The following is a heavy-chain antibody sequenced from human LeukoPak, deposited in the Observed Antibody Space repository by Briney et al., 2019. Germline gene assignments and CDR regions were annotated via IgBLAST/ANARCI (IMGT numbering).Heavy chain of an antibody. CDR3: AKRGVVIRVFLVGFHKEAFYFES. J-gene: IGHJ4*02. V-gene: IGHV3-23*01. Sequence: GGSLRLSCAVSGTTLSNYGMSWVRQAPGKGLEWVAGISGSGGGTIYADSVKGRFTISRDNPKNTLYLQMNSLRAEDTAFYFCAKRGVVIRVFLVGFHKEAFYFESWGQGALVTVSS. CDR1: GTTLSNYG. D-gene: IGHD3/OR15-3a*01. CDR2: ISGSGGGT.